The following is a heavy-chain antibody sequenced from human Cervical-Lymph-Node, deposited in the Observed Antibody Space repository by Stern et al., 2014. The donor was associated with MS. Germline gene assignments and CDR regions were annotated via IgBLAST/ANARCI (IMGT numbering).Heavy chain of an antibody. V-gene: IGHV4-34*01. CDR2: INHSGST. D-gene: IGHD1-20*01. CDR1: GGSFSGFH. J-gene: IGHJ4*02. Sequence: QVQLQQWGAGLLKPSETLSLTCGVYGGSFSGFHWNWIRQTPGKGLEWIGEINHSGSTNYNPSLKSRVTISIDTSKNQFSLRLSSVTAADTAVYYCARGVYNWNYWGQGTLVTVSS. CDR3: ARGVYNWNY.